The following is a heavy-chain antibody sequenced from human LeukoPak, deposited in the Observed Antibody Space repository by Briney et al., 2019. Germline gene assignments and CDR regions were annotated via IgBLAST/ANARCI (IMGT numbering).Heavy chain of an antibody. CDR3: ARQSSGCFDY. CDR2: IYPGDSDT. Sequence: GESLKISCKGSRSTFTSYWIGWVRQLPGKGLEWMGIIYPGDSDTRYSPSFQGQVTISADKSISTAYLQWSSLKASDTAMYYCARQSSGCFDYWGQGTLVTVSS. V-gene: IGHV5-51*01. D-gene: IGHD6-19*01. CDR1: RSTFTSYW. J-gene: IGHJ4*02.